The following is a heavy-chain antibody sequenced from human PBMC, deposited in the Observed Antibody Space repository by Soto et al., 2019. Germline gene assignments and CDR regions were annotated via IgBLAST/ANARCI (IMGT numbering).Heavy chain of an antibody. CDR1: GDSISDYY. J-gene: IGHJ6*02. Sequence: SETLSLTCTVSGDSISDYYWSWIRQPAGKGLEWIGRFYYSGNTKSNPSLKSRVTMSADTSKNQFSLSLRSVTAADSAIYYCARMYNGGFYRPEGDYFFYGMDVWGQGTTVTVS. V-gene: IGHV4-4*07. CDR3: ARMYNGGFYRPEGDYFFYGMDV. CDR2: FYYSGNT. D-gene: IGHD1-20*01.